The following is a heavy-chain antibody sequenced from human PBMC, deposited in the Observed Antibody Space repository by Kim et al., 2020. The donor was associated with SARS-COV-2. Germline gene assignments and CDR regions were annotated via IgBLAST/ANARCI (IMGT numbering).Heavy chain of an antibody. V-gene: IGHV4-30-2*04. J-gene: IGHJ4*02. D-gene: IGHD6-13*01. CDR3: ARYRSSWYYFDY. Sequence: CYNPSLKSRVTISVDTSKNQFSLKLTSVTAADTAVYYCARYRSSWYYFDYWGQGTLVTVSS.